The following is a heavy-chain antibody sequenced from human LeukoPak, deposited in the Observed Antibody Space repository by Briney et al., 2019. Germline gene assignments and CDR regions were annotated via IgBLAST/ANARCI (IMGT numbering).Heavy chain of an antibody. V-gene: IGHV3-53*01. CDR1: GFTVSSNY. D-gene: IGHD6-13*01. J-gene: IGHJ4*02. Sequence: GGSLRLSCAASGFTVSSNYMSWVRQAPGKGLEWVSVIYSGGSTYYADSVKGRFTISRDNSKNTLYLQMNSLRAKDTAVYYCATLPLYSSSWYASDYWGQGTLVTVSS. CDR3: ATLPLYSSSWYASDY. CDR2: IYSGGST.